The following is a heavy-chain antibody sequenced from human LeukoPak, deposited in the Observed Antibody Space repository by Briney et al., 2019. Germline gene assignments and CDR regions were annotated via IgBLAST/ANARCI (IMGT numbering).Heavy chain of an antibody. D-gene: IGHD6-19*01. Sequence: SETLSLTCTVSGGSISSYYWSWIRQPPGKGLEWIGYIYYSGSTNYNPSLKNRVTISVDTSKNQFSLKLSSVTAADTAVYYCAREGGYSSGLDYWGQGTLVTVSS. CDR2: IYYSGST. J-gene: IGHJ4*02. CDR3: AREGGYSSGLDY. V-gene: IGHV4-59*01. CDR1: GGSISSYY.